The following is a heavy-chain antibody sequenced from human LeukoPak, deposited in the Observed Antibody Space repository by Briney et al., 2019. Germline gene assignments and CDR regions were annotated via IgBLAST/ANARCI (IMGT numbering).Heavy chain of an antibody. Sequence: GESLKISCQCSGYSFTSYWIGWVRQMPGKGLELMGIIFPSDSDTRYSPSFQGQVTISADKSINTAYLQWSSLKASDTAMYYCARAGRTSARWFDLWGQGTLVTVSS. J-gene: IGHJ5*02. CDR2: IFPSDSDT. CDR1: GYSFTSYW. V-gene: IGHV5-51*01. CDR3: ARAGRTSARWFDL.